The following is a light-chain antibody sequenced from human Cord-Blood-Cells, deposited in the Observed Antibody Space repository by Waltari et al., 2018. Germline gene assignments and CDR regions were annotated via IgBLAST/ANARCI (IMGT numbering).Light chain of an antibody. V-gene: IGLV2-14*01. Sequence: QSALTQPASVSGSPGQSITISCTGTSSDVGGYNYVSWYQQHPGKAPKLMIYDVSNPPSGVSKRFSGSKSGNTASLTISGLQAEDEADYYCSSYTSSSTLVFGGGTKLTVL. J-gene: IGLJ3*02. CDR3: SSYTSSSTLV. CDR2: DVS. CDR1: SSDVGGYNY.